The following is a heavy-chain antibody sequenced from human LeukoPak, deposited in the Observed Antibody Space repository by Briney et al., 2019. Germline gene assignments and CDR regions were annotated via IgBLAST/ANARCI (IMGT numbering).Heavy chain of an antibody. V-gene: IGHV4-34*01. CDR1: SGSFSVYY. CDR2: INHSGST. CDR3: ARRNLKIHYYGSGSIDY. D-gene: IGHD3-10*01. J-gene: IGHJ4*02. Sequence: SETLSLTCAVYSGSFSVYYWSWICQPPGKGLEWIGEINHSGSTNYNPSLKSRVTISVDTSKNQFSLKLNSVTAADTAVYYCARRNLKIHYYGSGSIDYWGQGTLVTVSS.